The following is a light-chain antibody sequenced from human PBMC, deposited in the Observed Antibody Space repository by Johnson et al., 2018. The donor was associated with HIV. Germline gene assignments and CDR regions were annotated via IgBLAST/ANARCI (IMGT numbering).Light chain of an antibody. Sequence: QSVLTQPPSVSAAPGQKVTISCSGSSSNIGNNYVSWYQQLPGTAPKLLIYENNKRPSGIPDRFSGSKSGTSATLGITGLQTGDEADYYCGTWDSSLSAGPFVFGTGTNVTVL. CDR1: SSNIGNNY. CDR2: ENN. V-gene: IGLV1-51*02. J-gene: IGLJ1*01. CDR3: GTWDSSLSAGPFV.